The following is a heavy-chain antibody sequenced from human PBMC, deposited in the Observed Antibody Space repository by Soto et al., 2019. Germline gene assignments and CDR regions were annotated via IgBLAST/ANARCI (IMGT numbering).Heavy chain of an antibody. D-gene: IGHD3-22*01. CDR3: AKSITMIVVVTTLDY. CDR1: GFTFSSYG. J-gene: IGHJ4*02. V-gene: IGHV3-30*18. CDR2: ISYDGSNK. Sequence: GGSLRLSCAASGFTFSSYGMHWVRQAPGKGLEWVAVISYDGSNKYYADSVKGRFTISRDNSKNTLYLQMNSLRAEDTAVYYCAKSITMIVVVTTLDYWGQGTLVTVSS.